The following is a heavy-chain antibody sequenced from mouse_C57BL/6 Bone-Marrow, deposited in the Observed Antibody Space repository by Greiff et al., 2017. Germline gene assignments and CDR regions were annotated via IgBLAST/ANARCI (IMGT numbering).Heavy chain of an antibody. CDR2: INPNNGGT. D-gene: IGHD2-4*01. Sequence: EVQLQQSGPELVKPGASVKMSCKASGYTFTDYNMHWVKQSHGKSLEWIGYINPNNGGTSYNQKFKGKATLTVNKSSSTAYMELRSLTSEDSAVYYCAREGFYYDYERRFPFAYWGQGTLVTVSA. V-gene: IGHV1-22*01. J-gene: IGHJ3*01. CDR3: AREGFYYDYERRFPFAY. CDR1: GYTFTDYN.